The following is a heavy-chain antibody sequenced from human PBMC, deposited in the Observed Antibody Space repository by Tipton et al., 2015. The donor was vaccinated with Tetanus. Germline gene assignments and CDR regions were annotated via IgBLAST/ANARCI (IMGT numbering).Heavy chain of an antibody. CDR1: RFTFSDYY. D-gene: IGHD3-10*01. J-gene: IGHJ4*02. CDR2: ISPGGTTI. Sequence: GSLRLSCAASRFTFSDYYMSWIRQAPGKGLEWISYISPGGTTINYLDSVKGRFTISRDNAKNLMFLQMSALRAEDTAVYYCARDAYGSGSYFDLWGLGTLVTVSS. CDR3: ARDAYGSGSYFDL. V-gene: IGHV3-11*01.